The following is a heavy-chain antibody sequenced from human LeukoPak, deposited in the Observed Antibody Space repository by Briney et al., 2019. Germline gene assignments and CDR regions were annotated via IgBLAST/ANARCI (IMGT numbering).Heavy chain of an antibody. J-gene: IGHJ3*02. D-gene: IGHD6-19*01. CDR2: ISGSGGST. V-gene: IGHV3-23*01. Sequence: PGGSLRLSCAASGFTFSSYAMSWVRQAPGKGLEWVSAISGSGGSTYYADSVKGRFTISRDNAKNSLYLQMNSLRAEDTAVYYCARARRGAVAGTFSAFDIWGQGTMVTVSS. CDR1: GFTFSSYA. CDR3: ARARRGAVAGTFSAFDI.